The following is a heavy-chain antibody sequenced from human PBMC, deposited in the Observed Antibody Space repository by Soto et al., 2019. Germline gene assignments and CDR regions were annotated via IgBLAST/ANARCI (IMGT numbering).Heavy chain of an antibody. CDR2: IYYSGST. Sequence: QVQLQESGPGLVKPSQTLSLTCTVSGGSISSGGYYWSWIRQHPGKGLEWIGYIYYSGSTYYNPSLKSRVTISVDTSKNQFSRKLSSVTAADTAVYYCARGLVGDSSSWLRRFDPWGQGTLVTVSS. J-gene: IGHJ5*02. CDR3: ARGLVGDSSSWLRRFDP. V-gene: IGHV4-31*03. CDR1: GGSISSGGYY. D-gene: IGHD6-13*01.